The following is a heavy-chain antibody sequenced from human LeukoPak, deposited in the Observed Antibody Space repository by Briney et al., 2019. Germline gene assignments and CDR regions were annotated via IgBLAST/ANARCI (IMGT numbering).Heavy chain of an antibody. D-gene: IGHD2-2*02. CDR1: GFTFTNAW. V-gene: IGHV3-15*01. J-gene: IGHJ4*02. Sequence: GGSLRLSCEASGFTFTNAWLNWVRQAPGKGLEWVGRILSKAGGETRDYAAPVKGRFSLSRDDSKHMLYLEMNSLKTEDTAVYYRTTGGSYTASTGDFDYWGPGALVTVSS. CDR3: TTGGSYTASTGDFDY. CDR2: ILSKAGGETR.